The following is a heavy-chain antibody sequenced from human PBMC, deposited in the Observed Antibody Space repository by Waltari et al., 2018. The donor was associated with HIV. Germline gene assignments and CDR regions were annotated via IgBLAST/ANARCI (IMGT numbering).Heavy chain of an antibody. CDR3: TTYGYGVGYFDL. CDR1: GFTVINDW. D-gene: IGHD4-17*01. CDR2: NKSKTDGGTT. V-gene: IGHV3-15*01. J-gene: IGHJ2*01. Sequence: VQLVESGGGLVMRGGSVRLSRAAAGFTVINDWMSWVSQDPGKGLEWIGRNKSKTDGGTTDYAAPLKCRFTISRDDSKHTLYLQMNSLKTDDTAVYYCTTYGYGVGYFDLWGRGTLVTVSS.